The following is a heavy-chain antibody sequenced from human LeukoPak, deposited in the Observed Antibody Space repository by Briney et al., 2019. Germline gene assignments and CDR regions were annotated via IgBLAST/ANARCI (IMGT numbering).Heavy chain of an antibody. D-gene: IGHD5-24*01. Sequence: PSETLSLTCAVYGGSFSGYYWSWIRQPPGKGLEWIGYIYHSGSTYYNPSLKSRVTISVDRSKNQFSLKLSSVTAADTAVYYCARGRDGYNFFDYWGQGTLVTVSS. CDR2: IYHSGST. CDR1: GGSFSGYY. V-gene: IGHV4-34*01. CDR3: ARGRDGYNFFDY. J-gene: IGHJ4*02.